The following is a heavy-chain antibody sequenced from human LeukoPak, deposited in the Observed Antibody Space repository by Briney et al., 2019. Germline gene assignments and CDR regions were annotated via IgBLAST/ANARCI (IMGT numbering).Heavy chain of an antibody. D-gene: IGHD3-22*01. CDR3: AREYYSDSSGSDY. CDR1: GFTFSSYW. Sequence: GGSLRLSCAASGFTFSSYWMSWVRQAPGKGLEWVANINQDRSEKYSVDSVKGRFTISRDNAKNSLYLQMNSLRAEDTAVYYCAREYYSDSSGSDYWGQGTLVTVSS. J-gene: IGHJ4*02. CDR2: INQDRSEK. V-gene: IGHV3-7*05.